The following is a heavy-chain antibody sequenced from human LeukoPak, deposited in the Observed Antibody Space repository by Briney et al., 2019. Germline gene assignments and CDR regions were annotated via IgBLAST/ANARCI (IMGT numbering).Heavy chain of an antibody. CDR2: IKQSGSEQ. CDR3: ARETGYCSGGTCSPEFQH. V-gene: IGHV3-7*01. J-gene: IGHJ1*01. D-gene: IGHD2-15*01. Sequence: GRSLRLSCAASGFIFSNYGMHWVRQAPGKGLEWVANIKQSGSEQYYVDSVKGRFTISRDNAKNSLYLQMNSLRDEDTAVYYCARETGYCSGGTCSPEFQHWGQGTLVTVSS. CDR1: GFIFSNYG.